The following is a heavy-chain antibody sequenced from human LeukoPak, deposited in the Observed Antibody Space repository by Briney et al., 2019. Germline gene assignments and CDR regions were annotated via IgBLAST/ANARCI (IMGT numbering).Heavy chain of an antibody. Sequence: PGGSLRLSCAASGFTFRSSEMNWVRQAPGKGLEWVSYIGNSGNTMYADSVKGRFTISRDNAKDSLYQQMNSLRAEDTAVYYCAREGSVPSGWSFFDYWGRGALVTVSS. J-gene: IGHJ4*02. D-gene: IGHD2-15*01. CDR2: IGNSGNTM. CDR3: AREGSVPSGWSFFDY. V-gene: IGHV3-48*03. CDR1: GFTFRSSE.